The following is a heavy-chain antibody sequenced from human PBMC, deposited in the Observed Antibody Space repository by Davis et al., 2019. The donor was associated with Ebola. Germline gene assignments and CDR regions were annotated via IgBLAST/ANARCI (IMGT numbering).Heavy chain of an antibody. Sequence: PGGSLRLSCAASGFTFSSYGMHWVRQAPGKGLEWVAVISYDGSNKYYADSVKGRFTISRDNSKNTLYLQMNSLRAEDTAVYYCAKVLILAFDIWGQGTMVTVSS. D-gene: IGHD2-21*01. CDR2: ISYDGSNK. V-gene: IGHV3-30*12. CDR1: GFTFSSYG. CDR3: AKVLILAFDI. J-gene: IGHJ3*02.